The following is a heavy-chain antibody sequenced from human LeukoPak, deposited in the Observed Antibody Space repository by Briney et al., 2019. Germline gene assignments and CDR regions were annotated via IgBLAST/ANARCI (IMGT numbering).Heavy chain of an antibody. CDR2: ISSSSSYI. J-gene: IGHJ4*02. Sequence: GSLRLSCAASGFTFSSYSMNWVRQAPGKGLEWGSSISSSSSYIHYADSVKGRFTISRDNAKNSLYLLMNSMRAEDTAVYYCARVASYYVSVRWGQGTLVTVSS. CDR3: ARVASYYVSVR. CDR1: GFTFSSYS. D-gene: IGHD1-26*01. V-gene: IGHV3-21*01.